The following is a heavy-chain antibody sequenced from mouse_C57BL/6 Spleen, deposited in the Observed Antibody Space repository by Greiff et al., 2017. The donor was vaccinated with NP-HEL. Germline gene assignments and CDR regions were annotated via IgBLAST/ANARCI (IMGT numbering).Heavy chain of an antibody. D-gene: IGHD2-4*01. CDR1: GYAFSSSW. J-gene: IGHJ4*01. Sequence: VQLQQSGPELVKPGASVKISCKASGYAFSSSWMNWVKQRPGQGLEWIGRIYPGDGDTNYNGKFKGKATLTADKSSSTAYMQLSSLTSEDSAVYFGAREGYDYDVGGAMDYWGQGTSVTVSS. CDR2: IYPGDGDT. CDR3: AREGYDYDVGGAMDY. V-gene: IGHV1-82*01.